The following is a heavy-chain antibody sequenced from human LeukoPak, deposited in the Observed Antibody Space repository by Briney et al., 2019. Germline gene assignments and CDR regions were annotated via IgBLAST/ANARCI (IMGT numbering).Heavy chain of an antibody. J-gene: IGHJ5*02. CDR1: GGSISSYY. CDR3: ARSTTVTTTPWFDP. CDR2: IYTSGST. D-gene: IGHD4-17*01. V-gene: IGHV4-4*07. Sequence: SETLSLTCTVSGGSISSYYWSWIRQPAGKGLEWIGRIYTSGSTNYNPSLKSRVTMSVDTSKNQFSLKLSSVTAADTAVCYCARSTTVTTTPWFDPWGQGTLVTVSS.